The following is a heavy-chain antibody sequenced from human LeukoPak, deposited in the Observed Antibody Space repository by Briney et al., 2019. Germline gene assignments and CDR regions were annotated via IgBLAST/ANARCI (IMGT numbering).Heavy chain of an antibody. D-gene: IGHD2-21*01. CDR1: DGSISSSNDY. CDR3: ARQLGDRLLFDY. J-gene: IGHJ4*02. V-gene: IGHV4-61*05. Sequence: PSETLSLTCTVSDGSISSSNDYWGWIRQPPGKGLEWIGYIYYSGSTHYNSSLKSRVTISLDTSRNQFSLKLSSVTAADTAVYYCARQLGDRLLFDYWGQGTLVTVSS. CDR2: IYYSGST.